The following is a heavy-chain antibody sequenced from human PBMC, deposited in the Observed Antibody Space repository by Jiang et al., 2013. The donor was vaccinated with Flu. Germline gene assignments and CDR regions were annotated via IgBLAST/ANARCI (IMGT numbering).Heavy chain of an antibody. CDR1: GGSISSSSYY. J-gene: IGHJ4*02. CDR2: IYYSGST. Sequence: GPGLVKPSETLSLTCTVSGGSISSSSYYWGWIRQPPGKGLEWIGSIYYSGSTYYNPSLKSRVTISVDTSKNQFSLKLSSVTAADTAVYYCARRPYSVSGQYYFDYWGQGTLVTVSS. D-gene: IGHD3-3*01. V-gene: IGHV4-39*01. CDR3: ARRPYSVSGQYYFDY.